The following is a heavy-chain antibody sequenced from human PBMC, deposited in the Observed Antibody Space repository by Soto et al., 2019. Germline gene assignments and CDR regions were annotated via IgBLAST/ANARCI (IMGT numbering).Heavy chain of an antibody. J-gene: IGHJ2*01. Sequence: QVQLQESGPGLVKPSGTLSLTCAVSGGSISSSNWWSWVRQPPGKGLEWIGEIYHSGSTNYNPSLKSRVTISVDKSKNQVSLKLSSVTAADTAVYYCARFIVGATGVWYFDLWGRGTLVTVSS. CDR2: IYHSGST. V-gene: IGHV4-4*02. D-gene: IGHD1-26*01. CDR3: ARFIVGATGVWYFDL. CDR1: GGSISSSNW.